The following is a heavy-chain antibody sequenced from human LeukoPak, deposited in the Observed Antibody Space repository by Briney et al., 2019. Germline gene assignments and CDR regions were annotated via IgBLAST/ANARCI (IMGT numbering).Heavy chain of an antibody. V-gene: IGHV3-48*01. CDR1: GFTFSSYS. CDR2: ISSSSSTI. J-gene: IGHJ4*02. D-gene: IGHD6-19*01. CDR3: ARRAVAGPFDY. Sequence: PGGSLRLSCAASGFTFSSYSMNWVRQAPGKGLEWVSYISSSSSTIYYADSVKGRFTISRDNAKNSLYPQMNSLRAEDTAVYYCARRAVAGPFDYWGQGTLVTVSS.